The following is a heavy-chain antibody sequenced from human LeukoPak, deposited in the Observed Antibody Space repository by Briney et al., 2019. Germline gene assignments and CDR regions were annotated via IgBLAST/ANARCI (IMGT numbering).Heavy chain of an antibody. CDR1: GFTFSSYG. CDR3: AKDLQISLTYYFEY. V-gene: IGHV3-30*18. J-gene: IGHJ4*02. D-gene: IGHD2/OR15-2a*01. CDR2: ISYDGSNK. Sequence: GGSLRLSYASSGFTFSSYGMHGVRQAPGKGLEWVAVISYDGSNKYYADSVKGRFTNSRDNSKNTMCIQMNSVRAEDTCVNDCAKDLQISLTYYFEYWGQGTLVTVSS.